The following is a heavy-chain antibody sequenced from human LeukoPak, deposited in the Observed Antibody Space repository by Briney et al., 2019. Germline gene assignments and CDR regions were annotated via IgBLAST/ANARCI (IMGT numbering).Heavy chain of an antibody. CDR3: ARDYGSGMDV. V-gene: IGHV3-33*08. CDR2: IWYGGSNK. J-gene: IGHJ6*02. CDR1: GFTFSGYG. Sequence: GGSLRLSCAGSGFTFSGYGMHWVRQAAGKGLEWVAFIWYGGSNKYYTDSVKGRFTISRDNSKNTLYLQMNSLRVEDTAVYYCARDYGSGMDVWGQGTTVTVSS. D-gene: IGHD4-17*01.